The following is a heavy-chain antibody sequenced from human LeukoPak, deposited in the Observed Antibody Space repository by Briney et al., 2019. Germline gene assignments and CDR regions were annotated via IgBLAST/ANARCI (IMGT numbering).Heavy chain of an antibody. V-gene: IGHV5-51*01. CDR1: GCSFTSYW. CDR2: IYPGDSDT. CDR3: ARRKYYYDSSGYSPVYFDY. D-gene: IGHD3-22*01. J-gene: IGHJ4*02. Sequence: GESLKISCKGSGCSFTSYWIGWVRQMPGKGLEWMGIIYPGDSDTRYSPSFQGQVTISADKSISTAYLAWSSLKASDTAMYYCARRKYYYDSSGYSPVYFDYWGQGTLVTVSS.